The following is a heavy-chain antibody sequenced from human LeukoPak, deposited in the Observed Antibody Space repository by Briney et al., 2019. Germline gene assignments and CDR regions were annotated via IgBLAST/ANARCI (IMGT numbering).Heavy chain of an antibody. V-gene: IGHV4-34*01. CDR1: GGSLSGYF. Sequence: SETLSLTCAVHGGSLSGYFWSWIPQPPREGVEWVGEINPSGSNNYNPSLKIRVTISGDTSKNQFYLKLSSVTAAGTAVYYCARAAPDRAMVSPPHGHYYYGMDLGGQGTTVTVSS. CDR2: INPSGSN. CDR3: ARAAPDRAMVSPPHGHYYYGMDL. J-gene: IGHJ6*02. D-gene: IGHD5-18*01.